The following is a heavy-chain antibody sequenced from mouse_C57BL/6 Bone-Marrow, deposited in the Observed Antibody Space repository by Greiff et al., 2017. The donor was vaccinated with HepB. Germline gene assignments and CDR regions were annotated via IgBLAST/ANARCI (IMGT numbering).Heavy chain of an antibody. D-gene: IGHD1-1*01. CDR3: ARHAPYYYGSSCGSMDY. V-gene: IGHV1-62-2*01. CDR2: VYPGSGSI. CDR1: GYTFTEYT. Sequence: VQLQQPGAELVKPGASVKLSCKASGYTFTEYTIHWVKQRSGQGLEWIGWVYPGSGSIKYNEKFKDKATLTADKSSSTVYMELSRLTSEDSAVYFCARHAPYYYGSSCGSMDYWGQGTSVTVSS. J-gene: IGHJ4*01.